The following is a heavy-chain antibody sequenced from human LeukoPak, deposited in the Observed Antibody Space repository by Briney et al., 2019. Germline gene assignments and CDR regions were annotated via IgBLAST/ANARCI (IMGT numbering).Heavy chain of an antibody. J-gene: IGHJ5*02. V-gene: IGHV1-8*01. Sequence: ASVKVSCKASGYTFTSYDINWVRQVTGQGLEWMGWMNPNSGNTGYAQKFQGRVTMTRNTSISTAYMELSSLRSEDTAVYYCARGPVVVITTEVWFDPWGQGTLVTVSS. CDR3: ARGPVVVITTEVWFDP. CDR1: GYTFTSYD. D-gene: IGHD3-22*01. CDR2: MNPNSGNT.